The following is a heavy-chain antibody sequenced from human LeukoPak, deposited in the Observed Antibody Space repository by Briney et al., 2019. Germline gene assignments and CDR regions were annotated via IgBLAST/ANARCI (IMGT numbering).Heavy chain of an antibody. CDR1: GFTFSNYW. Sequence: GGSLRLSCAASGFTFSNYWMIWVRQAQGKGLEWVGNIKEDGSEKRYADSVRGRFTISRDNAQTSIYLQMNSLRAEDTAVYYCTTNVLRWELFDYWGQGTLVTVSS. CDR3: TTNVLRWELFDY. D-gene: IGHD1-26*01. V-gene: IGHV3-7*05. J-gene: IGHJ4*02. CDR2: IKEDGSEK.